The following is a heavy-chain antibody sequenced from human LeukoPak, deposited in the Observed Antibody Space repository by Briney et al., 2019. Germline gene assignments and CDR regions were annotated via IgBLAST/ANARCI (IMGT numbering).Heavy chain of an antibody. J-gene: IGHJ6*02. V-gene: IGHV4-34*01. CDR2: INHSGST. Sequence: PSETLSLTCAVYGGSFSGYYWSWIRQPPGKGLEWIGEINHSGSTNYNPSLKSRVTISVDTSKNQFSLKLSSVAAADTAVYYCARQGYGMDVWGQGTTVTVSS. CDR1: GGSFSGYY. CDR3: ARQGYGMDV.